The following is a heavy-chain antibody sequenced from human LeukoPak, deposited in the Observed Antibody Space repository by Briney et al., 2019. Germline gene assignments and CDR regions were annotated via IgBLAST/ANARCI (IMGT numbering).Heavy chain of an antibody. CDR1: GFTFSDYY. V-gene: IGHV4-31*02. J-gene: IGHJ4*02. CDR2: IYYSGST. CDR3: AREDSSAWYLDY. Sequence: LRLSCAASGFTFSDYYMSWIRQHPGKGLEWIGYIYYSGSTYYSPSLKTRVTISVDTSKNQFSLKLNSVTAADTAVYYCAREDSSAWYLDYWGQGTLVTVSS. D-gene: IGHD6-19*01.